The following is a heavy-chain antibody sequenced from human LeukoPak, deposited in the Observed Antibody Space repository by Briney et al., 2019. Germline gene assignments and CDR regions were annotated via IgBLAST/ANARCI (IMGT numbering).Heavy chain of an antibody. CDR3: ARSIAAREVYYYYMDV. D-gene: IGHD6-6*01. J-gene: IGHJ6*03. CDR1: GGTFSSYA. V-gene: IGHV1-69*01. Sequence: SVKVSCKASGGTFSSYAISWVRQAPGQGLEWMGGIIPIFGTANYAQKFQGRVTITADESTSTAYMELSSLRSEDTAVYYCARSIAAREVYYYYMDVWGKGTTVTVSS. CDR2: IIPIFGTA.